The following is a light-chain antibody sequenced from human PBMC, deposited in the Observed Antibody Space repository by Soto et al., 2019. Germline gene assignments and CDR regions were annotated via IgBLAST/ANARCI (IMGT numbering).Light chain of an antibody. J-gene: IGLJ3*02. V-gene: IGLV2-14*01. CDR1: SSDVGGYNY. CDR3: SSYTRSSTPLV. Sequence: QSVLTQPASVSGSPGQSITISCTETSSDVGGYNYVSWYQQHPGKAPKLMIYDVTNRPSGVSNRFSGSKSGNTASLTISGLQAEDEADYYCSSYTRSSTPLVFGGGTKLTAL. CDR2: DVT.